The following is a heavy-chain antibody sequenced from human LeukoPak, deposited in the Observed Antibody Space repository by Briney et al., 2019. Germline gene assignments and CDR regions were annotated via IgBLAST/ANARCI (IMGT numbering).Heavy chain of an antibody. D-gene: IGHD3-10*01. J-gene: IGHJ4*02. Sequence: GGSLRLSCAASGFTFSAYGMHWVRQAPGKGLDWVAFIRYDGNNQYYAASVKGRFTISRDNSKNTLYLQMNTLRAEDTAVYYCVRGAPRRWFGESLSGTKYYFDYWGQGTLVTVSS. CDR3: VRGAPRRWFGESLSGTKYYFDY. CDR2: IRYDGNNQ. V-gene: IGHV3-30*02. CDR1: GFTFSAYG.